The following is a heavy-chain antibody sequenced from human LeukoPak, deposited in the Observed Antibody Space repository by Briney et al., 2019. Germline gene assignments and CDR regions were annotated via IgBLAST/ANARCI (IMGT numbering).Heavy chain of an antibody. D-gene: IGHD1-26*01. CDR3: ARDKPRGSYYGSIFDS. V-gene: IGHV3-7*01. CDR2: IRDDGGEI. Sequence: SGGSLRLSCEASGFTFSSYWMSWVRQAPGKGLEWVANIRDDGGEIYYVDSVKGGFTISRDNAKSSLFLQMNSLRAEDAAVYYCARDKPRGSYYGSIFDSWGQGTLVTVSS. CDR1: GFTFSSYW. J-gene: IGHJ4*02.